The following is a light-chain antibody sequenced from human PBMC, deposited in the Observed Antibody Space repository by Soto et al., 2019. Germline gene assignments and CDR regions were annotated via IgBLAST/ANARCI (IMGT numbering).Light chain of an antibody. J-gene: IGKJ4*01. V-gene: IGKV1-39*01. CDR2: AAS. CDR3: QQSYSTLALT. Sequence: DIQMTQSPSSLSASVGDRVTITCRASQSISSYLNWYQQKPGKAPKLLIYAASSLQSGVPSRFSGSGSGTNFNLNISSLQPEDFATYYCQQSYSTLALTFGGGTKVEIK. CDR1: QSISSY.